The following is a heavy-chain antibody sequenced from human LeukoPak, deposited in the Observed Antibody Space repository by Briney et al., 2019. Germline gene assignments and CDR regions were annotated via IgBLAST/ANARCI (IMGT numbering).Heavy chain of an antibody. CDR2: IISKTDGGTT. J-gene: IGHJ4*02. CDR1: GFTFSNTW. V-gene: IGHV3-15*01. CDR3: TTTGGSTTRFVDY. D-gene: IGHD5/OR15-5a*01. Sequence: PGGSLRLSCAASGFTFSNTWMSWVRQAPGKGLEWVGRIISKTDGGTTDYAAPVKGRFTISRDDSKDTLYLQMNSLKSEDTALYYCTTTGGSTTRFVDYWGQGTLVTVSS.